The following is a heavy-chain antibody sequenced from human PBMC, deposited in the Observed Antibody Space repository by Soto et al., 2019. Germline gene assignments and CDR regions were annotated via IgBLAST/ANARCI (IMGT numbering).Heavy chain of an antibody. CDR2: IIPIFGTA. CDR1: GGTFSSYA. D-gene: IGHD3-3*01. Sequence: SVKVSCKASGGTFSSYAISWVRQAPGQGLEWMGGIIPIFGTANYAQKFQGRVTITADKSTGTAYMELSSLRSEDTAVYYCARERRSDFWSGYTHLFFDYWGQGTLVTVSS. CDR3: ARERRSDFWSGYTHLFFDY. V-gene: IGHV1-69*06. J-gene: IGHJ4*02.